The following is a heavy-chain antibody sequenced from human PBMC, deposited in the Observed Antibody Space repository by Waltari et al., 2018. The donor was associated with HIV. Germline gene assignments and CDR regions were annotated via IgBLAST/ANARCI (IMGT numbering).Heavy chain of an antibody. V-gene: IGHV4-39*01. Sequence: QLQLQESGPGLVKPSETLSLTCTVSGGPISSSNYFWGWIRQPPGTGLECIGCICHSGSTYYNPSLKSRVTISVDTSKSQFSLKLSSVTAADTAVYYCASTGYTYGLDYWGQGTLVTVSS. D-gene: IGHD5-18*01. J-gene: IGHJ4*02. CDR3: ASTGYTYGLDY. CDR1: GGPISSSNYF. CDR2: ICHSGST.